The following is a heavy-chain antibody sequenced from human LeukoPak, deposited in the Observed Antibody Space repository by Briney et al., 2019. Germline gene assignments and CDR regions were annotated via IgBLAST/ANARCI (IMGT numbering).Heavy chain of an antibody. CDR1: GGTFSSYA. Sequence: GASVEVSCKASGGTFSSYAISWVRQAPGQGLEWMGGIIPIFGTANYAQKFQGRVTITADESTSTAYMELSSLRSEDTAVYYCARDLGRAYYDILTGYPRAHYGMDVWGKGTTVTVSS. J-gene: IGHJ6*04. CDR3: ARDLGRAYYDILTGYPRAHYGMDV. CDR2: IIPIFGTA. D-gene: IGHD3-9*01. V-gene: IGHV1-69*13.